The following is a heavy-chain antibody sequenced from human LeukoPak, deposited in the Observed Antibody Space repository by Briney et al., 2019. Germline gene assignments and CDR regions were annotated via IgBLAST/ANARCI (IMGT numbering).Heavy chain of an antibody. CDR2: INSDGSST. J-gene: IGHJ4*02. D-gene: IGHD3-22*01. CDR1: GFTFSSYW. Sequence: GGSLRLSCAASGFTFSSYWMHWVRQAPGKGLVWVSRINSDGSSTSYADSVKGRFTISRDNAKNTLYLQMNSLRAEDTAVYYCARALGRNYYDSSGYPDYWGQGTLVTVSS. CDR3: ARALGRNYYDSSGYPDY. V-gene: IGHV3-74*01.